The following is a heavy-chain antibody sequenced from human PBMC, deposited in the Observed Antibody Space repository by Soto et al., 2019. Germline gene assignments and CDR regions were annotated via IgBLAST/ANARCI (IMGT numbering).Heavy chain of an antibody. CDR3: ARGIGETTLDY. CDR1: GFTFSSYS. D-gene: IGHD4-17*01. V-gene: IGHV3-30-3*01. J-gene: IGHJ4*02. CDR2: MSYDGSNT. Sequence: QVQLVESGGGVVQPGRSLRLCCVASGFTFSSYSIHWVRQAPGKGLEWVAVMSYDGSNTYYADSVKGRFTISRDTSKNTLYLQRKSLRAEDTAVYYCARGIGETTLDYWGQGTLVSVSS.